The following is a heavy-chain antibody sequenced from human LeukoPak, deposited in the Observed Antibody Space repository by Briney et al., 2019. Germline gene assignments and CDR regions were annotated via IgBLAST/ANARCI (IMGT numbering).Heavy chain of an antibody. CDR3: AKNPHHDDDADEGFDY. CDR1: GGSVSTGSYY. D-gene: IGHD3-16*01. V-gene: IGHV4-61*10. Sequence: PSETLSLTCTVSGGSVSTGSYYWSWIRQPAGKGLEWIGQTSYTGNTYYNPSLKSRVTISVDTSKNQFSLNLSSVTAADTAIYYCAKNPHHDDDADEGFDYWGQGTLVTVSS. J-gene: IGHJ4*02. CDR2: TSYTGNT.